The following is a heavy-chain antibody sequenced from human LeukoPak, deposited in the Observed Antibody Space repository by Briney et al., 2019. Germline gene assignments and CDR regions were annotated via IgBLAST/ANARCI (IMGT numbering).Heavy chain of an antibody. Sequence: ASVKVSCKASGYSFAGYGISWVRQAPGQGLERIGWISTCSGNTNYAHNLQGRITVTTETSTSTAYMEMRSLKSDDTAVYYCARVGAAPGHFDYWGQGTQLTISS. J-gene: IGHJ4*02. CDR2: ISTCSGNT. D-gene: IGHD6-13*01. CDR1: GYSFAGYG. CDR3: ARVGAAPGHFDY. V-gene: IGHV1-18*01.